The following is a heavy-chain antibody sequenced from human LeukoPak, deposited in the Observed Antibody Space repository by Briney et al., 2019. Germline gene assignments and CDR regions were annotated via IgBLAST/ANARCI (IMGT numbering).Heavy chain of an antibody. V-gene: IGHV4-59*08. Sequence: SETLSLTCTVSGGSISSYYWSWIRQPPGKGLEWIGYIYYSGSTNYNPSLKSRVTISVDTSKNQFSLKLSSVTAADTAVYYCATTYYDILTGHWHDAFDIWGQGTMVTVSS. CDR3: ATTYYDILTGHWHDAFDI. CDR2: IYYSGST. CDR1: GGSISSYY. D-gene: IGHD3-9*01. J-gene: IGHJ3*02.